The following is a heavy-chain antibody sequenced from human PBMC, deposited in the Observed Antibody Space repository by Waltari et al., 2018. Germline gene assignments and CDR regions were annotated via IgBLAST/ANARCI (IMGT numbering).Heavy chain of an antibody. CDR3: ARPYASGWYINFDY. CDR2: IKQDGSEN. J-gene: IGHJ4*02. Sequence: EVQLVESGGGLVQPGGSLRLSCAASGFTFSSIWLSWVRQAPGKGLEWVANIKQDGSENYYVDSVKGRFTFSRDNAKNSLYLQMNSLRAEDTAVYYCARPYASGWYINFDYWGQGTLVTVSS. V-gene: IGHV3-7*01. CDR1: GFTFSSIW. D-gene: IGHD6-19*01.